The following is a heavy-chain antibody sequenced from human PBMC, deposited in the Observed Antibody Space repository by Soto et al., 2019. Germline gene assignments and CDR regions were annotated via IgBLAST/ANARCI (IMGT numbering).Heavy chain of an antibody. D-gene: IGHD2-2*01. J-gene: IGHJ4*02. CDR1: GFTFSSYT. CDR2: ISTSSTYR. CDR3: ARDGSGAAANPYFDY. V-gene: IGHV3-21*04. Sequence: PGVCLRLSCAASGFTFSSYTMHCVRHAPGQGLEWVSSISTSSTYRYIADSVTGRFTISRDTVQNSLYLQMTSLRAEDTAVYYCARDGSGAAANPYFDYWGQGTRVTVSS.